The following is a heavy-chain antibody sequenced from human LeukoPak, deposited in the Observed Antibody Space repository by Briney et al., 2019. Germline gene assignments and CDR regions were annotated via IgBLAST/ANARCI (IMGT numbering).Heavy chain of an antibody. J-gene: IGHJ4*02. V-gene: IGHV3-23*01. CDR3: AKDRSQSFDC. CDR1: GFNFSSYA. CDR2: ITGSGGNT. Sequence: GGSLRLSCAASGFNFSSYAMSWVRQIPGKGLEWVSAITGSGGNTYYADSVKGRFTISRDNSKSTLFLQMSSLRAEDTALYYCAKDRSQSFDCWGQGTLVTVSS.